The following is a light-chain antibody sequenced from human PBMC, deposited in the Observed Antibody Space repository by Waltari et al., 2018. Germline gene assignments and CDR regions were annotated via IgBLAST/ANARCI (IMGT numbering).Light chain of an antibody. CDR2: KVS. J-gene: IGKJ1*01. Sequence: VVMTQSPLSLPVTLGQPASISCRSNQSLVHSDGNTYLNWFQQRPGHSPRRLIYKVSTRDSGVPDRFSGSGSGTDFTLKISRVEAADVGVYYCMQGTHWPRTFGQGTKVEIK. CDR3: MQGTHWPRT. CDR1: QSLVHSDGNTY. V-gene: IGKV2-30*02.